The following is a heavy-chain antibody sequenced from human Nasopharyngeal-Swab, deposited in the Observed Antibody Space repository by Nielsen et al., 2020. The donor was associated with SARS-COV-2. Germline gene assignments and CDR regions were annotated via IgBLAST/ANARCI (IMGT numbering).Heavy chain of an antibody. CDR2: IQSKTDGGTP. CDR3: TTDRGANDH. D-gene: IGHD1-26*01. V-gene: IGHV3-15*01. Sequence: GGSLRLSCAASGFTFSAAWMSWVRQAPGKGLEWVGRIQSKTDGGTPDYAAPVKGRFTISRDDSINTLYLQMSSLKTEDTAVYYCTTDRGANDHWGQGTLVTVSS. J-gene: IGHJ5*02. CDR1: GFTFSAAW.